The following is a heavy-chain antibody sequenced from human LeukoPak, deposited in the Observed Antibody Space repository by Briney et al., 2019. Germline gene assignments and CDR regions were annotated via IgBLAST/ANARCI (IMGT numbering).Heavy chain of an antibody. CDR1: GGSISSYY. CDR3: ARQIPTVYDAFDI. CDR2: IYYSGST. V-gene: IGHV4-59*08. D-gene: IGHD1-14*01. J-gene: IGHJ3*02. Sequence: TPSETLSLTCTVSGGSISSYYWSWIRQPPGKGLEWIGYIYYSGSTNYNPSLKSRVTISVDTFKNQFSLKLSSVTAADTAVYYCARQIPTVYDAFDIWGQGTMVTVSS.